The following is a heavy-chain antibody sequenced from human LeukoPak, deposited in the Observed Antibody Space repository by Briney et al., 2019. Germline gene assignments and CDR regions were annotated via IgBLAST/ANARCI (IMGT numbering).Heavy chain of an antibody. CDR3: ARDPLVGAPDYFDY. J-gene: IGHJ4*02. Sequence: GRSLRLSCAASGFTFSSYGMHWVRQAPGKGLEWVAVISYDGSNKYYADSVKGRFTISRDNSKNTLYLQMNSLKTEDTAVYYCARDPLVGAPDYFDYWGQGTLVTVSS. V-gene: IGHV3-30*03. CDR2: ISYDGSNK. CDR1: GFTFSSYG. D-gene: IGHD1-26*01.